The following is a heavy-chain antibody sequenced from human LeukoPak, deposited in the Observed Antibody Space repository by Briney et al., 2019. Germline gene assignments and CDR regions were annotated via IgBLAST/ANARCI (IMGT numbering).Heavy chain of an antibody. V-gene: IGHV3-30*03. Sequence: GGSLRLSCAASGFTFSSYGIHWVRQAPGKGLEWVAVVSYDGSNKFYADSVKGRFTISRDNSKNTLYLQMNSLRAEDTAVYYCARDLYYYDSSGYLVYWGQGTLVTVSS. J-gene: IGHJ4*02. CDR2: VSYDGSNK. CDR1: GFTFSSYG. CDR3: ARDLYYYDSSGYLVY. D-gene: IGHD3-22*01.